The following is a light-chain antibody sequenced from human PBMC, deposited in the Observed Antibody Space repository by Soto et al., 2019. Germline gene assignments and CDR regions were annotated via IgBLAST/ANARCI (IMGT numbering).Light chain of an antibody. V-gene: IGKV1-39*01. J-gene: IGKJ4*01. CDR2: AAS. CDR1: QSISSY. Sequence: DLQMTQSPSSLSASVGDRVTITCRASQSISSYLNWYQQKPGEAPNLLIYAASNLQSGVPSRFSGSGSGTDFTLTISSLQPEDFATYYCQQSYSFPRTFGGGTKVEIK. CDR3: QQSYSFPRT.